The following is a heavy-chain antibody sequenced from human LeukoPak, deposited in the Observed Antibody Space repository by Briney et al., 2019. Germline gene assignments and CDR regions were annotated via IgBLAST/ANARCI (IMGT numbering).Heavy chain of an antibody. V-gene: IGHV3-11*01. CDR2: MSTSDSPI. Sequence: GGSLRLSCAASGFTFSDYYMSWIRQAPGKGLEWVSYMSTSDSPIYYTDSVKGRFTISRDNAKNSLFLQMNSLRAEDTAVYYCARVLRYCSGGNCYSGGLGYMDVWGKGTTVTISS. CDR3: ARVLRYCSGGNCYSGGLGYMDV. CDR1: GFTFSDYY. J-gene: IGHJ6*03. D-gene: IGHD2-15*01.